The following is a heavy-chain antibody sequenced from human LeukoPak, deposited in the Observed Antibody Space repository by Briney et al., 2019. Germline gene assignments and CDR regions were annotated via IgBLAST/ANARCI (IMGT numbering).Heavy chain of an antibody. D-gene: IGHD2-21*01. CDR1: GFTFSSYA. CDR2: ISGSGGST. J-gene: IGHJ5*02. Sequence: GGSLRLSCAASGFTFSSYAMGWVRQAPGKGLEWVSAISGSGGSTYYADSVKGRFTISRDNSKNTLYLQMNSLGAEDTAVYYCAKDRVFHPLNWFDPWGQGTLVTVSS. V-gene: IGHV3-23*01. CDR3: AKDRVFHPLNWFDP.